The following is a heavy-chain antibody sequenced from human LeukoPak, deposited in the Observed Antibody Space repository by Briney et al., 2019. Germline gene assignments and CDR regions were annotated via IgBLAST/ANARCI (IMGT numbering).Heavy chain of an antibody. Sequence: SETLSLTCTASGGSISSYYWSWIRQPPGKGLEWMGYIYYSGSTNYNPSLKSRVTISVDTSKNQFSLKLSSVTAADTAVYYCAGSNGQRLVPLGMDVWGKGTTVTVSS. J-gene: IGHJ6*04. CDR2: IYYSGST. CDR3: AGSNGQRLVPLGMDV. D-gene: IGHD6-13*01. V-gene: IGHV4-59*01. CDR1: GGSISSYY.